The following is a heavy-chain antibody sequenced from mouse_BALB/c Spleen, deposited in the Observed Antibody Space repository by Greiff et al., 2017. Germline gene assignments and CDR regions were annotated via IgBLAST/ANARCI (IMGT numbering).Heavy chain of an antibody. D-gene: IGHD1-1*01. CDR1: GFTFTDYY. Sequence: DVKLVESGGGLVQPGGSLRLSCATSGFTFTDYYMSWVRQPPGKALEWLGFIRNKANGYTTEYSASVKGRFTISRDNSQSILYLQMNTLRAEDSATYYCARDMIYGTAWFAYWGQGTLVTVSA. CDR3: ARDMIYGTAWFAY. V-gene: IGHV7-3*02. J-gene: IGHJ3*01. CDR2: IRNKANGYTT.